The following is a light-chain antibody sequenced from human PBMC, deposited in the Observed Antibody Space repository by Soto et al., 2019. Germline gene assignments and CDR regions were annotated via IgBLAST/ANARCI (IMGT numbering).Light chain of an antibody. V-gene: IGLV2-23*01. Sequence: QSVLTQPASVSGSPGQSITISCTGTSSDVGSYNLVSWYQQHPGKAPKLMVYEGSKRLSGVSNRFSGSKSGNTASLTISGLQAEDEADYYCCSYATGSTYFFGTGTKVTVL. CDR2: EGS. CDR1: SSDVGSYNL. J-gene: IGLJ1*01. CDR3: CSYATGSTYF.